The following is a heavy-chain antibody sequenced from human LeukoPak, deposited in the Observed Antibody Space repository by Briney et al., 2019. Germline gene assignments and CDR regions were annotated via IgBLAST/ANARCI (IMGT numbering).Heavy chain of an antibody. J-gene: IGHJ6*03. Sequence: PSETLSLTCAVYGGSFSGYYWSWIRQPPGKGLEWIGEINHSGSTNYNPSLKSRVTISVDTSKNQFSLRLSSVTAADTAVYYCLGVVRGVTRYYYMDVWGKGTTVTVSS. V-gene: IGHV4-34*01. CDR2: INHSGST. D-gene: IGHD3-10*01. CDR1: GGSFSGYY. CDR3: LGVVRGVTRYYYMDV.